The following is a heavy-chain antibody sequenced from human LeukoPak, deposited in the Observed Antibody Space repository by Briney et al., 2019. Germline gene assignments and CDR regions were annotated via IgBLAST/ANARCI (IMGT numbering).Heavy chain of an antibody. Sequence: PSETLSLTCAVYDGSFSGYYWSWIRQPPGKGLEWIGEINHSGSTNYNPSLKSRVTISVDTSKNQFSLKLSSVTAADTAVYYCARGRGGGYSYGPYYFDYWGQGTLVTVSS. J-gene: IGHJ4*02. D-gene: IGHD5-18*01. CDR1: DGSFSGYY. CDR2: INHSGST. V-gene: IGHV4-34*01. CDR3: ARGRGGGYSYGPYYFDY.